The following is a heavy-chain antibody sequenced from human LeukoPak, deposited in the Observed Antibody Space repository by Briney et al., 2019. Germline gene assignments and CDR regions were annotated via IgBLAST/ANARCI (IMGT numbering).Heavy chain of an antibody. CDR3: ARGPPNHYYGSGSFRSRTFDY. Sequence: PSETLSLTCAVYGGSFSGYYWSWIRQPPGKGLEWIGEINHSGSTNYNPSLKSRVTISVDTSKNQFSLKLSSVTAADTAVYYCARGPPNHYYGSGSFRSRTFDYWGQGTLVTVSS. D-gene: IGHD3-10*01. J-gene: IGHJ4*02. V-gene: IGHV4-34*01. CDR2: INHSGST. CDR1: GGSFSGYY.